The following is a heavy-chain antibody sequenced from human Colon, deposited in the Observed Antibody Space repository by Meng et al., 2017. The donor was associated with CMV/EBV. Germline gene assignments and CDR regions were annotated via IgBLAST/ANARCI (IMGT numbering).Heavy chain of an antibody. Sequence: SVKVSCKASGGSFTTYTVNWVRQAPGQGLEWVGRVIPVLDVPTYAQKFQGRVAFSLDESTTTAYLEISNLRSDDTAVYYCARGRGYYDSSGPPYFDQWGQGTLVTVSS. J-gene: IGHJ4*02. CDR3: ARGRGYYDSSGPPYFDQ. D-gene: IGHD3-22*01. CDR2: VIPVLDVP. CDR1: GGSFTTYT. V-gene: IGHV1-69*10.